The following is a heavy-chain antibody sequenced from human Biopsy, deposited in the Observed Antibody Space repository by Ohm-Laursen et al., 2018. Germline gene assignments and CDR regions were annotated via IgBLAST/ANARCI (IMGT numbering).Heavy chain of an antibody. Sequence: SLRLSCAAPEFTFSGYSMNWVRQAPGRGLEWVSYINVYSNKKYYADSVKGRFIVSRDNDENSLYLQMNSLRAEDTAVYHCARSPGRDRMDVWGQGTTVIVSS. CDR3: ARSPGRDRMDV. CDR2: INVYSNKK. D-gene: IGHD1-26*01. CDR1: EFTFSGYS. J-gene: IGHJ6*02. V-gene: IGHV3-48*04.